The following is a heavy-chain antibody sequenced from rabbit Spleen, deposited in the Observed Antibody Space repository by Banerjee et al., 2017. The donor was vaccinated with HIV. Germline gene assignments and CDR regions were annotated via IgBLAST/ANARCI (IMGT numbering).Heavy chain of an antibody. CDR2: IETDSSGFT. J-gene: IGHJ6*01. Sequence: QSLEESGGDLVKPGASLTLTCTASGVSFSFNSYMCWVRQAPGKGLEWIACIETDSSGFTYFATWAKGRFTISKTSSTTVTLQVTSLTAADTATYFCARDTSSSFSSYGMDLWGPGTLVTVS. D-gene: IGHD1-1*01. CDR3: ARDTSSSFSSYGMDL. CDR1: GVSFSFNSY. V-gene: IGHV1S40*01.